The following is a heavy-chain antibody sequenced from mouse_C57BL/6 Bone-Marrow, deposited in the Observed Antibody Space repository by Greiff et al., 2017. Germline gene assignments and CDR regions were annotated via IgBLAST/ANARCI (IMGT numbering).Heavy chain of an antibody. CDR1: GYTFTSYT. V-gene: IGHV1-4*01. D-gene: IGHD1-1*01. Sequence: QVQLQQSGAELARPGASVKMSCKASGYTFTSYTMHWVKQRPGQGLEWIGYINPSSGYTKYNQKFKDKATLTADKSSSTAYMQMSSLTSEDSAVYYCARWDYYGSLFAYWGQGTLVTVSA. CDR3: ARWDYYGSLFAY. CDR2: INPSSGYT. J-gene: IGHJ3*01.